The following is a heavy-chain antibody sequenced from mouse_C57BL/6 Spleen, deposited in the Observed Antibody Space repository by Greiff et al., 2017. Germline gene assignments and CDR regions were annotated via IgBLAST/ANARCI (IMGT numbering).Heavy chain of an antibody. CDR2: INPYNGDT. Sequence: DVQLQESGPELVKPGDSVKISCKASGYSFTGYFMNWVMQSHGKSLEWIGRINPYNGDTFYNQKFKGKATLTVDKSSSTAHMELRSLTSEDSAVYYCARGGGYYPFAYWGQGTLVTVSA. CDR1: GYSFTGYF. D-gene: IGHD2-3*01. J-gene: IGHJ3*01. V-gene: IGHV1-20*01. CDR3: ARGGGYYPFAY.